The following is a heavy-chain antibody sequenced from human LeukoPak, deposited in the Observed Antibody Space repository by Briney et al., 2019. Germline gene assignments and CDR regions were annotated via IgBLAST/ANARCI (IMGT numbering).Heavy chain of an antibody. CDR1: SGSFSGYY. CDR3: ARVNFGSSWYYFDY. V-gene: IGHV4-34*01. D-gene: IGHD6-13*01. Sequence: PSETLSLTCAVYSGSFSGYYWSWIRQPPGKGLEWIGEINHSGSTNYNTSLKSRVTISVDTSKNQFSLKLSSVTAADTAVYYCARVNFGSSWYYFDYWGQGTLVTVSS. CDR2: INHSGST. J-gene: IGHJ4*02.